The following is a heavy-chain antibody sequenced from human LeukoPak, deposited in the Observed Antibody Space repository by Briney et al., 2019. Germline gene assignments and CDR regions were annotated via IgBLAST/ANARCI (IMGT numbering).Heavy chain of an antibody. CDR2: IYYSGST. Sequence: SETLSLTCTASGGSISYYYWSWIRQPPAKGLEWIGYIYYSGSTNYNPSLKSRVTISVDTSKNQFSLNLTSVTTADTAVYYCARVSCSSTSCPRRDALDVWGQGTMVTVSS. CDR1: GGSISYYY. V-gene: IGHV4-59*01. CDR3: ARVSCSSTSCPRRDALDV. D-gene: IGHD2-2*01. J-gene: IGHJ3*01.